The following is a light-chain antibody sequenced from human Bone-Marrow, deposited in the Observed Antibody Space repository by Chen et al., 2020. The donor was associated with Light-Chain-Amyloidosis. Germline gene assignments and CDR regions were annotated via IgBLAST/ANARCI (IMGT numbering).Light chain of an antibody. Sequence: SYELTQPPLVSVSPGQTVRSTCTGDDLPTQYAYWYQQKPGQAPVLVIHRDTERPSGISERFSGSSSGTTATLTISRVQAEDEADYHCQSADSSGTYEVIFGGGTKLTVL. CDR2: RDT. CDR1: DLPTQY. CDR3: QSADSSGTYEVI. J-gene: IGLJ2*01. V-gene: IGLV3-25*03.